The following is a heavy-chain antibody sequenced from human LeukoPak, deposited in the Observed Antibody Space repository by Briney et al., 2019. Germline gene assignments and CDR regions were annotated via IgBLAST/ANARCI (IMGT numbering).Heavy chain of an antibody. CDR3: ARASSGWYHRFDY. Sequence: GASVKVSCKASGYTFTCYYMHWVRQAPGQGREGMGWINPNSGGTNYAQKFQGRVTMTRDTSISTAYMELSRLRSDDTAVYYCARASSGWYHRFDYWGQGTLVTVSS. CDR2: INPNSGGT. J-gene: IGHJ4*02. V-gene: IGHV1-2*02. CDR1: GYTFTCYY. D-gene: IGHD6-19*01.